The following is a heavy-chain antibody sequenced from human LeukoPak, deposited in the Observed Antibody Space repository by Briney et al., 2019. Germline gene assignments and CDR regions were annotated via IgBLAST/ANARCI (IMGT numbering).Heavy chain of an antibody. CDR1: GITFRGYW. Sequence: GGSLRLSCVASGITFRGYWMTWVRQAPGKGLEWVANIKQDGSEKYYEDSVKGRFTISRDNAQNSLYLQMNSLRAADTALYYCARVRGPYSSRGVKAAFDLWGQGTMVTVSS. D-gene: IGHD6-13*01. V-gene: IGHV3-7*01. CDR3: ARVRGPYSSRGVKAAFDL. J-gene: IGHJ3*01. CDR2: IKQDGSEK.